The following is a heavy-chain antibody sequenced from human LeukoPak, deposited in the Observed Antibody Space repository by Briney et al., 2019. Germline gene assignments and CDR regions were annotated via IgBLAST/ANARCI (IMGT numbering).Heavy chain of an antibody. Sequence: GGSLRLSCAASGFTFSSHAMTWVRQAPGKGLEWVSSISSSSSYIYYADSVKGRFTISRDNAKNSLYLQMNSLRAEDTAVYYCAREVVVPAAILSRYYYYGMDVWGQGTTVTVSS. J-gene: IGHJ6*02. CDR1: GFTFSSHA. D-gene: IGHD2-2*02. CDR3: AREVVVPAAILSRYYYYGMDV. CDR2: ISSSSSYI. V-gene: IGHV3-21*01.